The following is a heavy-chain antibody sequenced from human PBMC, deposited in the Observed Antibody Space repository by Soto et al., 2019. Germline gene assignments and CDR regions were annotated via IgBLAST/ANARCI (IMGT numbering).Heavy chain of an antibody. J-gene: IGHJ6*03. CDR2: MNPNSGNT. D-gene: IGHD6-6*01. CDR1: GYTFTSYD. CDR3: ARVVAAPSAYYYYYYYMDV. V-gene: IGHV1-8*01. Sequence: ASVKVSCKASGYTFTSYDINWVRQATGQGLEWMGWMNPNSGNTGYAQKFQGRVTMTRNTSISTAYMELSSLRSEDTAVYYCARVVAAPSAYYYYYYYMDVWGKGTTVTV.